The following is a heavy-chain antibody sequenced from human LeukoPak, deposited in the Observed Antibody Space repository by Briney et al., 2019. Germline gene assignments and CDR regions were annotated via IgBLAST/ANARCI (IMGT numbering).Heavy chain of an antibody. J-gene: IGHJ4*02. CDR3: ANPDLPTTVTTFSDY. CDR1: GFTFSSYG. D-gene: IGHD4-17*01. V-gene: IGHV3-30*18. CDR2: ISYDGSNK. Sequence: GGSLRLSCAASGFTFSSYGMHWVRQAPGKGLEWVAVISYDGSNKYYADSVKGRFTISRDNSKNTLYLQMNSLRAEDTAVYYCANPDLPTTVTTFSDYWGQGTLVTVSS.